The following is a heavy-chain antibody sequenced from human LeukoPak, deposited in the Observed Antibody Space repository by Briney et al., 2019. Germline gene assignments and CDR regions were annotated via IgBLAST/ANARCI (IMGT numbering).Heavy chain of an antibody. CDR3: ARAFGSGSYHNPDH. D-gene: IGHD3-10*01. CDR1: GYTFNNYY. J-gene: IGHJ5*02. CDR2: INPSGGTT. V-gene: IGHV1-46*02. Sequence: GASVKVSCKASGYTFNNYYMHWVRQAPGQGLEWMGVINPSGGTTSYAQKFQGRVTMTRDTSTSTVYMEVSSLRSEDTAVYYCARAFGSGSYHNPDHWGQGTLVTVSS.